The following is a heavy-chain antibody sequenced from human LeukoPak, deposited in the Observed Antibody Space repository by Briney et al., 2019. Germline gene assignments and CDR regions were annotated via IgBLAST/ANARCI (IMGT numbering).Heavy chain of an antibody. CDR3: ARGRGIYSSSWSWFDP. J-gene: IGHJ5*02. V-gene: IGHV4-34*01. Sequence: PSETLSLTCVVYGGSFSAFYWSWIRQPPGMGLEWIGEINHSASTNYNPSLKSRVTISADTSKNQFSLKVSSVTAADTAMYYCARGRGIYSSSWSWFDPWGQGTLVTVSS. CDR1: GGSFSAFY. D-gene: IGHD6-13*01. CDR2: INHSAST.